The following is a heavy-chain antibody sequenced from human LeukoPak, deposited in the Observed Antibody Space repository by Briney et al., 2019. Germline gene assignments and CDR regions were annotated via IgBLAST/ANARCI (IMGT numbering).Heavy chain of an antibody. Sequence: TSQTLSLTCTVSGGSISSGDYYWSWIRQPPGKGLEWIGYIYYSGSTYYNPSLKSRVTISVDTSKNQFSLKLSSVTAADTAVYYCARVNYYYYYYMDVWGKGTTVTVSS. V-gene: IGHV4-30-4*08. CDR1: GGSISSGDYY. CDR3: ARVNYYYYYYMDV. D-gene: IGHD4-23*01. CDR2: IYYSGST. J-gene: IGHJ6*03.